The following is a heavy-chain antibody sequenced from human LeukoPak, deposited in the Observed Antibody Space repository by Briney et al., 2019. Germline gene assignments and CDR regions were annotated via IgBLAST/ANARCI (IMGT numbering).Heavy chain of an antibody. Sequence: GGSLRLSCAASGFTFSSYAMSWVRQAPGKGLEWVSAISGSGGGTYYADSVKGRFTISRDNAKNSLYLQMNSLRAEDTALYYCAKEGGFGYYFYMDVWGKGTTVTVSS. V-gene: IGHV3-23*01. CDR1: GFTFSSYA. CDR2: ISGSGGGT. J-gene: IGHJ6*03. D-gene: IGHD3-10*01. CDR3: AKEGGFGYYFYMDV.